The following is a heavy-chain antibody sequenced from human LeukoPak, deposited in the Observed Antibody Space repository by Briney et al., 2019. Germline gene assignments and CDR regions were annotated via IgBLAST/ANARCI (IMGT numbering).Heavy chain of an antibody. V-gene: IGHV3-23*01. CDR3: AKLSRVVVVAPFDY. CDR2: ISGSGGST. D-gene: IGHD2-15*01. Sequence: PGGSLRLSCAASGFTFSSYAMSWVRQAPGKGLEWVSGISGSGGSTYYADSVKGLFTISRDNSKNTLYLQMNSLRAEDTAVYYCAKLSRVVVVAPFDYWGQGTLVTVSS. J-gene: IGHJ4*02. CDR1: GFTFSSYA.